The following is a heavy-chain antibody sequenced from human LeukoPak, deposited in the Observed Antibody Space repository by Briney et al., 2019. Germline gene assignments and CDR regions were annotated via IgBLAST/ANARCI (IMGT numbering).Heavy chain of an antibody. J-gene: IGHJ4*02. CDR1: GGSISSSIYY. CDR2: IYTSGST. Sequence: SETLSLTCTVSGGSISSSIYYWGWIRQPPGKGLEWIGRIYTSGSTNYNPSLKSRVTISVDTSKNQFSLKLSSVTAADTAVYYCARDGPYDSSGYIRNYWGQGTLVTVSS. D-gene: IGHD3-22*01. CDR3: ARDGPYDSSGYIRNY. V-gene: IGHV4-39*07.